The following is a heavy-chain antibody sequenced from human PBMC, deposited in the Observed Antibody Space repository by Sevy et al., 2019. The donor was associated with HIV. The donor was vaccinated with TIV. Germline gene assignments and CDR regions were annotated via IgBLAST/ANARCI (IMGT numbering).Heavy chain of an antibody. D-gene: IGHD1-26*01. Sequence: GGSLRLSCAASGFNFDTFWMGWVRQAPGRGLEWVTSIDPRGEEREHLDSLMGRFTISRDNAKNSLYLEMSSLKAEDTALYYCVRVLWDVLVVPAATPSPWLDSWGQGTLVTVS. V-gene: IGHV3-7*01. CDR1: GFNFDTFW. CDR3: VRVLWDVLVVPAATPSPWLDS. CDR2: IDPRGEER. J-gene: IGHJ5*01.